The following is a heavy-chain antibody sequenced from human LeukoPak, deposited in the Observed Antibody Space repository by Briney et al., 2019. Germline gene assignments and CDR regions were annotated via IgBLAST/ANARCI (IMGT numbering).Heavy chain of an antibody. Sequence: GGSLRLSCAASGFTFSNHAMNWVRQAPGKGLEWVSIISGCRTVTYYADTVKGRFTISRDNSKNTLYLQMKSLRAEDTAVYYCAKTSVGEGRIIGSGYFDNWGQGTLVTVSS. J-gene: IGHJ4*02. V-gene: IGHV3-23*01. CDR2: ISGCRTVT. D-gene: IGHD2-15*01. CDR3: AKTSVGEGRIIGSGYFDN. CDR1: GFTFSNHA.